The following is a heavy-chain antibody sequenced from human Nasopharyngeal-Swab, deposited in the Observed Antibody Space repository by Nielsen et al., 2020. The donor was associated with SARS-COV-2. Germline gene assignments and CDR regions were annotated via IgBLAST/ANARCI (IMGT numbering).Heavy chain of an antibody. CDR3: ARELPGTYSSFDY. Sequence: SETLSLTCSVSGVPVTSGDVFWSWIRQPAGKALQYIGRIFVRGNSPDFNPSLKSRGTISIDTSKNQFSLNLTSVTAADTAIYFCARELPGTYSSFDYWGQGILVTVSS. V-gene: IGHV4-61*02. D-gene: IGHD1-26*01. CDR2: IFVRGNSP. CDR1: GVPVTSGDVF. J-gene: IGHJ4*02.